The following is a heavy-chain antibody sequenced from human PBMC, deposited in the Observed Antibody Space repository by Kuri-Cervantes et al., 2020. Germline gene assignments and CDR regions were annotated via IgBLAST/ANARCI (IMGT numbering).Heavy chain of an antibody. Sequence: ASVKVSCKASGYTFTNYFIHWVRQAPGQGLEWMGWISTFTGDTSCAQNFQARVSLTTDRSTATAFMELKNLTSDDTAVYYCARVNAIGRNEQWLLQRDYWGQGTLVTVSS. CDR3: ARVNAIGRNEQWLLQRDY. V-gene: IGHV1-18*04. CDR1: GYTFTNYF. D-gene: IGHD6-19*01. J-gene: IGHJ4*02. CDR2: ISTFTGDT.